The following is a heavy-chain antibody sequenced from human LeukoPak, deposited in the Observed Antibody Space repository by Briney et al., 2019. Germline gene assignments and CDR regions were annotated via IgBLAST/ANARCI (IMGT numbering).Heavy chain of an antibody. CDR3: ARADRTTVTTQDDDAFDI. J-gene: IGHJ3*02. CDR2: IYTSGST. CDR1: GGSISSGSYY. Sequence: PSQTLSLTCTVSGGSISSGSYYWSWIRQPAGKGLEWIGRIYTSGSTNYHPSLKSRATMSVDPSKNQFSLKLSSVTAADTAVYYCARADRTTVTTQDDDAFDIWGQGTMVTVSS. V-gene: IGHV4-61*02. D-gene: IGHD4-17*01.